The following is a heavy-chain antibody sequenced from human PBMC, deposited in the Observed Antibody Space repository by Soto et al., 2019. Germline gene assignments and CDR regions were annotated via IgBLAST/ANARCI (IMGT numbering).Heavy chain of an antibody. D-gene: IGHD5-18*01. Sequence: GSLRLSCAASGFTFSSYAMSWVRQAPVNGLEWVSAISGSGGSTYYADSVKGRFTISRDNSKNTLYLQMNSMRAEDTAVYYCAKDSYGYYNWFEPWGQGTMVTVSP. CDR3: AKDSYGYYNWFEP. V-gene: IGHV3-23*01. CDR2: ISGSGGST. J-gene: IGHJ5*02. CDR1: GFTFSSYA.